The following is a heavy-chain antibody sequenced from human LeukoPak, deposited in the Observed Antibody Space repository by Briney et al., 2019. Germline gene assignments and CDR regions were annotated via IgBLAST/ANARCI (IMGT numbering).Heavy chain of an antibody. D-gene: IGHD5-12*01. CDR3: AKNGQSGFSFGP. J-gene: IGHJ5*02. CDR1: GDSISNYY. Sequence: SETLSLICNVSGDSISNYYWNWIRQPPGKGLEWIGEGDNRGGTKYNPSLKSRVTISADTSKNQFSLKLNFLTAADTGVYYCAKNGQSGFSFGPWGQGTPVTVSS. CDR2: GDNRGGT. V-gene: IGHV4-34*01.